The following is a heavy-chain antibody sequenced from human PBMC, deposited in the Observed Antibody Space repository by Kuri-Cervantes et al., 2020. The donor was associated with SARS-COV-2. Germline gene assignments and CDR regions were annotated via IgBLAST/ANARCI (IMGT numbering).Heavy chain of an antibody. CDR1: SGSFGGYY. CDR3: ARGPRYSSSWYQTLDY. J-gene: IGHJ4*02. CDR2: INHSGST. Sequence: SQTLSLTCAVYSGSFGGYYWSWIRQPPGEGLEWIGEINHSGSTNYNRSPKSRVPIPVDTSKDQFSLKLCSVTAADTAVYYCARGPRYSSSWYQTLDYWGQETLVTVSS. D-gene: IGHD6-13*01. V-gene: IGHV4-34*01.